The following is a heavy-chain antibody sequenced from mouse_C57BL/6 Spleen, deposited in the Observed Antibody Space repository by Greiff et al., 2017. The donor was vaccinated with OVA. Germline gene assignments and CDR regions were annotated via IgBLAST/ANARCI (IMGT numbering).Heavy chain of an antibody. D-gene: IGHD1-1*01. CDR2: INPNYGTT. J-gene: IGHJ4*01. V-gene: IGHV1-39*01. CDR3: ARSYDYAMDY. CDR1: GYSFTDYN. Sequence: VQLQQSGPELVKPGASVKISCKASGYSFTDYNMTWVKPSHGKSLEWIGVINPNYGTTSYNQKFKGKATLTVDNTYSPAYMPLNSLTSEDSADYYCARSYDYAMDYWGQGTSVTVSS.